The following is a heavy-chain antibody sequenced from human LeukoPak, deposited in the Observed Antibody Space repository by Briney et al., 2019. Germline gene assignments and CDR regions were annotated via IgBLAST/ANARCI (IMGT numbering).Heavy chain of an antibody. CDR2: IHYSGST. CDR1: GGSISSSSYY. CDR3: ARLSSSSWYYPHWYFDL. J-gene: IGHJ2*01. Sequence: SETLSLTCTVSGGSISSSSYYWGWIRQPPGKGLEWIGSIHYSGSTYYNPSLKSRVTISVDTSKNQFSLKLSSVTAADTAVYYCARLSSSSWYYPHWYFDLWGRGTLVTVSS. V-gene: IGHV4-39*01. D-gene: IGHD6-13*01.